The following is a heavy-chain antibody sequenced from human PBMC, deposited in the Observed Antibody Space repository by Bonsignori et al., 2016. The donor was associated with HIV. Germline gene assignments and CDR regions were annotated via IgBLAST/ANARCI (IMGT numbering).Heavy chain of an antibody. CDR1: GFTFSSYG. D-gene: IGHD1-26*01. CDR2: IWYDGSNK. J-gene: IGHJ4*02. V-gene: IGHV3-33*06. CDR3: AKGEDIVGAPNFDY. Sequence: EGSLRLSCAASGFTFSSYGMHWVRQAPGKGLEWVAVIWYDGSNKYYADSVKGRFTISRDNSKNTLYLQMNSLRAEDTAVYYCAKGEDIVGAPNFDYWGQGTLVTVSS.